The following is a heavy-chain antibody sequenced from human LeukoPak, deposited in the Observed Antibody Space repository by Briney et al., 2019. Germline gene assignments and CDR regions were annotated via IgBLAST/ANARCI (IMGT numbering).Heavy chain of an antibody. D-gene: IGHD3-10*01. V-gene: IGHV3-33*01. CDR2: IWYDGSNK. CDR3: ARLVSAYYFDF. CDR1: RFTFSTYG. Sequence: PGRSLRLSCAASRFTFSTYGMHWVRQAPGKGLEWVAFIWYDGSNKYYADSVKGRFTISRDNSKNTLSLQMNSLRAEDTAVYYCARLVSAYYFDFWGQGTLVIVSS. J-gene: IGHJ4*02.